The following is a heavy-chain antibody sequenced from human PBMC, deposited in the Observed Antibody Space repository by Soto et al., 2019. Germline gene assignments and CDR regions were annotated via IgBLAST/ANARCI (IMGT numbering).Heavy chain of an antibody. Sequence: QVQLVESGGGVVQPGRSLRLSCAASGFTFSSYGMHWVRQAPGKGLEWVAVISYDGSNKYYADSVKGRFTISRDNSKNTLYLQMNSLRAEDTAVYYCAKDGFSSSWHPYYFDYWGQGTLVTVSS. J-gene: IGHJ4*02. CDR2: ISYDGSNK. D-gene: IGHD6-13*01. CDR3: AKDGFSSSWHPYYFDY. CDR1: GFTFSSYG. V-gene: IGHV3-30*18.